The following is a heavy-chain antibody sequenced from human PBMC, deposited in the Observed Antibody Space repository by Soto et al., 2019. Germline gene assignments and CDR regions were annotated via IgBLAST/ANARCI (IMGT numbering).Heavy chain of an antibody. Sequence: QVHLQQSGPGLVRPSQTLSLTCTVSGGSISSDIYHWTWIRQSPGKGLEWIGYIYYSGSIFYNPSFTSPVTISVDTSKNQFPLQLSSVTAADTAVYFCAREDDGGDRDYYGLDVWGQGTTVTVSS. V-gene: IGHV4-30-4*08. J-gene: IGHJ6*02. D-gene: IGHD2-21*02. CDR1: GGSISSDIYH. CDR2: IYYSGSI. CDR3: AREDDGGDRDYYGLDV.